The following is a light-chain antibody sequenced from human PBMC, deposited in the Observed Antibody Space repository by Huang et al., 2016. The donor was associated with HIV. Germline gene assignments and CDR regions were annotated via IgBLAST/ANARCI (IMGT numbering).Light chain of an antibody. CDR3: QQYNNWPPNT. CDR2: GAS. J-gene: IGKJ2*01. V-gene: IGKV3-15*01. CDR1: QSISTN. Sequence: EIVMTQSPGTLSVSPGERATLSCRASQSISTNLAWYQHKPGQAPRLLIHGASTRATGIPARFSGSGSVTEFTLSISTLHSEDFAVYYCQQYNNWPPNTFGQGTKLEI.